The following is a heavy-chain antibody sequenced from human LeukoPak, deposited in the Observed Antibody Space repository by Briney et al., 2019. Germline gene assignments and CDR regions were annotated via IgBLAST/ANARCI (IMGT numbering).Heavy chain of an antibody. CDR1: GASISNYY. V-gene: IGHV4-59*01. J-gene: IGHJ5*02. D-gene: IGHD2-2*01. CDR2: IYYSGST. CDR3: ARESPRSYCRGTSCYARFDP. Sequence: PSETLSLTCTVSGASISNYYWSWIRQPPGKGLEWIGYIYYSGSTNYNPSLKSRVTISVDTSKNQFYLKLSSVTAADTAMYYCARESPRSYCRGTSCYARFDPWGQGTLVTVSS.